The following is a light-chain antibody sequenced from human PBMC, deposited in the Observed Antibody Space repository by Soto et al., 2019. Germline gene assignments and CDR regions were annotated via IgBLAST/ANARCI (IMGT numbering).Light chain of an antibody. V-gene: IGLV2-14*01. CDR2: DVT. Sequence: QSALTQPASVSGSPGQSITIPCTGTSSDVGGYNYVSWYQQHPGKAPKLMIYDVTNRPSGVSNRFSGSKSGNTASLTISGLQAEDEADYYCSSYTSSSTPLVFGGGTKVTVL. CDR3: SSYTSSSTPLV. J-gene: IGLJ3*02. CDR1: SSDVGGYNY.